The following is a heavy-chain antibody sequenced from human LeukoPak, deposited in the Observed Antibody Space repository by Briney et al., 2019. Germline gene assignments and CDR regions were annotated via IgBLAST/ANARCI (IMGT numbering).Heavy chain of an antibody. Sequence: ASVKVSCKASGYTFTSYGISWVRQAPGQGLEWMGWISAYNGNTNYAQKLQGRVTMTTDTSTSTAYMELRSLRSDDTAVYYCAKSGLRVIWFGEQNYYYYMDVWGKGTTVTISS. D-gene: IGHD3-10*01. J-gene: IGHJ6*03. CDR3: AKSGLRVIWFGEQNYYYYMDV. V-gene: IGHV1-18*01. CDR2: ISAYNGNT. CDR1: GYTFTSYG.